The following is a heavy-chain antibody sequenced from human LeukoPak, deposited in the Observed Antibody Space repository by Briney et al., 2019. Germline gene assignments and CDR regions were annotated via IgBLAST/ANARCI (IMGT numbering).Heavy chain of an antibody. V-gene: IGHV3-74*01. CDR2: INTDGSST. Sequence: GGSLRLSYAASGFTFSSYWMHWVRQAPGKGLVWVSRINTDGSSTNYADPVKGRFTISRDNSKNTLYLQMNSLRAEDTAVYYCARDERLLWFGELLGYWGQGTLVTVSS. J-gene: IGHJ4*02. CDR1: GFTFSSYW. D-gene: IGHD3-10*01. CDR3: ARDERLLWFGELLGY.